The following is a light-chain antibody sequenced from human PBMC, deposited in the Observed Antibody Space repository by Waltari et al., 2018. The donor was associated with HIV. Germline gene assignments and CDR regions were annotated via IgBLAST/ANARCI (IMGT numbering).Light chain of an antibody. CDR3: QQYAKWPWT. CDR1: QSVDTD. J-gene: IGKJ1*01. Sequence: IVMTQSTVTLSVSPGERVTLSCRASQSVDTDLAWSRREPGQAPRLLVYDASTRATGISETFTASGSSTEFTLTISSLQPEDFAVYYCQQYAKWPWTFGLGTRVEVK. CDR2: DAS. V-gene: IGKV3D-15*01.